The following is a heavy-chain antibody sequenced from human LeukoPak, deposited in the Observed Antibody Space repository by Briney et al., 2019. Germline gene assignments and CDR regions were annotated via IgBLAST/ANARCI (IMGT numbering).Heavy chain of an antibody. CDR3: AKNDGNIWQPHS. CDR2: ISTDGSQ. Sequence: GSLRLSCSTSGITFSNFVMQWVRQTPGKGLEYVSVISTDGSQYYPDSVKGRFTIFRDNSKNTLYLQMNSLRPEDTAIYYCAKNDGNIWQPHSWGQGTLVTVSS. V-gene: IGHV3-64D*06. CDR1: GITFSNFV. J-gene: IGHJ4*02.